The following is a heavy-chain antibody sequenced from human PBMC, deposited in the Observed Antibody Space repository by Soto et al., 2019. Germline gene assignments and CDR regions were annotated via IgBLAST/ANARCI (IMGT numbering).Heavy chain of an antibody. CDR1: GGSVSSGSYY. Sequence: QVQLQESGPGLVKPSETLSLTCTVSGGSVSSGSYYWSWIRQPPGKGLEWIGYIYYSGSTNYNPSLKSRVTISVDTSKNQFSLKLSSVTAADTAVYYCARGGVTMIFNWDYFDYWGQGTLVTVSS. D-gene: IGHD3-22*01. V-gene: IGHV4-61*01. CDR2: IYYSGST. J-gene: IGHJ4*02. CDR3: ARGGVTMIFNWDYFDY.